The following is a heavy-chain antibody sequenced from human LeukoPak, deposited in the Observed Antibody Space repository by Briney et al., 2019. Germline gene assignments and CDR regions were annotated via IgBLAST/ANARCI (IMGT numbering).Heavy chain of an antibody. V-gene: IGHV1-8*03. CDR3: ARARIVGATRGSWFDP. Sequence: GASVKVSCKASGYTFTSYDINWVRQATGQGLEWMGWMNPNSGNTGYAQKFQGRVTITRNTSISTAYMELSSLRSDDTAVYYCARARIVGATRGSWFDPWGQGTLVTVSS. J-gene: IGHJ5*02. CDR2: MNPNSGNT. CDR1: GYTFTSYD. D-gene: IGHD1-26*01.